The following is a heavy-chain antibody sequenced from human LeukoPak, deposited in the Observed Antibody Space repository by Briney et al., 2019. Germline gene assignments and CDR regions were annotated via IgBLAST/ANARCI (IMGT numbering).Heavy chain of an antibody. D-gene: IGHD1-26*01. J-gene: IGHJ4*02. CDR2: IIPIFGTA. Sequence: ASVKVSCKASGGTFSSYAISWVRQAPGQGLEWMGGIIPIFGTANYAQKCQGRVTITADESTSTAYMELSSLRFEDTAVYYCAREGVGATKRGAFDYWGQGTLVTVSS. CDR1: GGTFSSYA. V-gene: IGHV1-69*13. CDR3: AREGVGATKRGAFDY.